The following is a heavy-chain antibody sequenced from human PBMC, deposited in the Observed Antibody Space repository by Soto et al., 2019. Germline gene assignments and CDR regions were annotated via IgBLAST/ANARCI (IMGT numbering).Heavy chain of an antibody. Sequence: GGSLRLSCAASGFTFSSYAMSWVRQAPGKGLEWVSAISGSGGSTYYADSVKGRFTISTDNSKNTLYLQMNSLRAEDTAVYYCAKGIYSGYGPFDYWGQGTLVTVSS. D-gene: IGHD5-12*01. CDR2: ISGSGGST. J-gene: IGHJ4*02. V-gene: IGHV3-23*01. CDR1: GFTFSSYA. CDR3: AKGIYSGYGPFDY.